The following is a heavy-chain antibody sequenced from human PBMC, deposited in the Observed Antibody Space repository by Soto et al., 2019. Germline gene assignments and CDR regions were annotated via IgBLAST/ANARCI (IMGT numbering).Heavy chain of an antibody. J-gene: IGHJ4*02. D-gene: IGHD5-18*01. CDR2: IYTSGTT. CDR1: GGSISSGVYT. CDR3: ARSGIHGYSYGPFDY. V-gene: IGHV4-30-2*06. Sequence: QLKLQESGSGLVRPSQTLSLTCSVSGGSISSGVYTWSWVRQSPGKGLEWIGYIYTSGTTYYHPSLKGRVTISLDTSKNQFSLKLASVTAADTAVYYCARSGIHGYSYGPFDYWGQGTLVTVSS.